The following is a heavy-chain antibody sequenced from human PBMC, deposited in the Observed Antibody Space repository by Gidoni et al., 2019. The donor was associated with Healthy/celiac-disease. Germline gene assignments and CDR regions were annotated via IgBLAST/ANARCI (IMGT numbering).Heavy chain of an antibody. CDR2: ISSSSSYT. CDR1: GFTFSDYY. V-gene: IGHV3-11*06. D-gene: IGHD2-15*01. J-gene: IGHJ6*03. Sequence: QVQLVESGGGLVKPGGSLRLSCAASGFTFSDYYMSWIRQAPGKGLEWVSYISSSSSYTNYADSVKGRFTISRDNAKNSLYLQMNSLRAEDTAVYYCARDPSILLVEGGYMDVWGKGTTVTVSS. CDR3: ARDPSILLVEGGYMDV.